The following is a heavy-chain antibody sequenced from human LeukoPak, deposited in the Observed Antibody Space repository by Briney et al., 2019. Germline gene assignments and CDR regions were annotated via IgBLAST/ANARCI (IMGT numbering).Heavy chain of an antibody. CDR1: GFTFSSYW. J-gene: IGHJ4*02. CDR3: AKDNNDFWSGEDY. D-gene: IGHD3-3*01. Sequence: GGSLRLSCAASGFTFSSYWMHWVRQAPGKGLVWVSRIKFDESATNYADSVKGRFTISRDNDRNTVYLQMNSLRAEDTAVYYCAKDNNDFWSGEDYWGQGTLVTVSS. CDR2: IKFDESAT. V-gene: IGHV3-74*01.